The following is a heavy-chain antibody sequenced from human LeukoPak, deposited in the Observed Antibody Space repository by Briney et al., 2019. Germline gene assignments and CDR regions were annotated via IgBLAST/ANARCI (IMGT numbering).Heavy chain of an antibody. V-gene: IGHV1-46*01. D-gene: IGHD3-3*01. Sequence: ASVKVSCKASGYTFTSYYMHWVRQAPGQGLEWMGIINPSGGSTSYAQKFQGRVTMTRDTSTSTVYMELSSLRSENTAVYYCARGARPDWYDFWSGYSYYYYGMDVWGQGTTVTVS. J-gene: IGHJ6*02. CDR2: INPSGGST. CDR3: ARGARPDWYDFWSGYSYYYYGMDV. CDR1: GYTFTSYY.